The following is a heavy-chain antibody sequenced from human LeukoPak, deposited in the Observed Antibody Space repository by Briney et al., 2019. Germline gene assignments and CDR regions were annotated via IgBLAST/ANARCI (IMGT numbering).Heavy chain of an antibody. J-gene: IGHJ3*02. CDR2: IYYSGST. CDR3: ARVKGFGEGYDAFDT. V-gene: IGHV4-30-4*01. D-gene: IGHD5-24*01. Sequence: SQTLSLTCTVSGGSISSGDYYWNWIRQPPGKGLEWIGYIYYSGSTYYNPSLKSRVTISVDTSKNQFSLKLSSVTAADTAMYYCARVKGFGEGYDAFDTWGQGTMVTVSS. CDR1: GGSISSGDYY.